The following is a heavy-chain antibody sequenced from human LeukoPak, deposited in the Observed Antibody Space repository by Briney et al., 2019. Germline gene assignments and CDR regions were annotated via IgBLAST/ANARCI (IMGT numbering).Heavy chain of an antibody. V-gene: IGHV4-39*07. CDR2: IYYSGST. CDR3: ARLEYDSSGYSTLGGAFDI. CDR1: GGSISSSSYY. J-gene: IGHJ3*02. Sequence: KSSETLSLTCTVSGGSISSSSYYWGWIRQPPGKGLEWIGSIYYSGSTNYNPSLKSRVTISVDTSKNQFSLKLSSVTAADTAVYYCARLEYDSSGYSTLGGAFDIWGQGTMVTVSS. D-gene: IGHD3-22*01.